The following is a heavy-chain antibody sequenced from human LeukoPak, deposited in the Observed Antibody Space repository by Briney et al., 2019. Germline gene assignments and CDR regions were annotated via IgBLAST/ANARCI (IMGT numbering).Heavy chain of an antibody. J-gene: IGHJ4*02. CDR3: ARGGSTGWCSFDY. Sequence: GGSLRLSCVASGFRFDDYGMSWVRQAPGKGLEWVSGINWNGGSTGYADSVKGRFTISRDNAKNSLYLRMDSLRAEDTALHYCARGGSTGWCSFDYWGQGTLVTVSS. D-gene: IGHD6-19*01. CDR2: INWNGGST. CDR1: GFRFDDYG. V-gene: IGHV3-20*04.